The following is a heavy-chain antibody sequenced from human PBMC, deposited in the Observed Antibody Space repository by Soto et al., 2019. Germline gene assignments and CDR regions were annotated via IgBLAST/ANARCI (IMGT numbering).Heavy chain of an antibody. J-gene: IGHJ3*02. CDR3: ARDGDVTSTRPSGAFDI. CDR2: IVPLFGTT. D-gene: IGHD6-6*01. Sequence: QVQLVQSGAEVKKPGSSVKVSCKASGGTFSSYTFSWVRQAPGQGLEWMGGIVPLFGTTNDAKIFQGRVTISADESTSTVYMELSSLRSEASAMYYCARDGDVTSTRPSGAFDIWGQGTVISVSS. V-gene: IGHV1-69*01. CDR1: GGTFSSYT.